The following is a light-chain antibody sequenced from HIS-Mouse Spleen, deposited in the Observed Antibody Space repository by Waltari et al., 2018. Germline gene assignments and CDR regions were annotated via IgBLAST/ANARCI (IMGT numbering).Light chain of an antibody. V-gene: IGLV3-21*03. CDR2: DDS. J-gene: IGLJ2*01. Sequence: SYVLTQPPSVSVAPGKTARITCGGNNIGSKSVHGYQQKPGQAPVLVFYDDSDRPSRIPGRFSCSSSGNTAPLTISWVEAGDEADYYCQVWDSSRDHVVFGGGTKLTVL. CDR3: QVWDSSRDHVV. CDR1: NIGSKS.